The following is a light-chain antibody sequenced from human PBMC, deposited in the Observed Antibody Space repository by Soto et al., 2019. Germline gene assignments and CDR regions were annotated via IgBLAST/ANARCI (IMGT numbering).Light chain of an antibody. V-gene: IGKV1-9*01. CDR1: QGISSF. CDR2: AAS. CDR3: QQVESYPST. Sequence: IQLTQTPSSLSASVGDRVTITCRASQGISSFLAWYQQKPGKAPKLLIYAASSLQSGVPSRFSGSGFGTDFTLTITSLQPEDFATYYCQQVESYPSTFGGGTKGEI. J-gene: IGKJ4*01.